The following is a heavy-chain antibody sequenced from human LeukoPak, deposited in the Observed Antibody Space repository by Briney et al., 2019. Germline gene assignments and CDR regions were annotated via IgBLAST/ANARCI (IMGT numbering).Heavy chain of an antibody. D-gene: IGHD3-22*01. CDR2: ISGSGGST. Sequence: PGGSLRLSXAASGFTFSSYAMSWVRQAPGKGLEWVSAISGSGGSTYYADSVKGRFTISRDNSKNTLYLQMNSLRAEDTAVYYCAKDRWYYYDSSGYPLDAFDIWGQGTMVTVSS. CDR1: GFTFSSYA. J-gene: IGHJ3*02. CDR3: AKDRWYYYDSSGYPLDAFDI. V-gene: IGHV3-23*01.